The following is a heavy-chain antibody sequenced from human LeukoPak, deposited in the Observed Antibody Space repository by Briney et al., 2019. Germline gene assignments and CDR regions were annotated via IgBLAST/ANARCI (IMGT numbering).Heavy chain of an antibody. CDR2: INHSGST. V-gene: IGHV4-34*01. J-gene: IGHJ6*03. CDR3: ARGGAYGHYYYYMDV. Sequence: SETLSLTCAVYCASFSGYYCSWIRQPPGKGLEWIGEINHSGSTNYNPSLKSRVTISVDTSKNQFSLKLSSVTAADTAVYYCARGGAYGHYYYYMDVWGKGTTVTVS. CDR1: CASFSGYY. D-gene: IGHD4-17*01.